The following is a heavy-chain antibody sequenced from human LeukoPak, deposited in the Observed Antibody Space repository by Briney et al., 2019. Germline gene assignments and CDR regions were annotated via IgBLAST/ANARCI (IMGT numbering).Heavy chain of an antibody. J-gene: IGHJ5*02. CDR1: GFTFSSYG. Sequence: GGSLRLSCAASGFTFSSYGMHWVRQAPGKGLEWISYISSSGSSIYYADSVKGRFTISRDNANNSLYLEMNDLRAEDTAVYYCAGRSNWVDPWGQGTLVTVSS. CDR3: AGRSNWVDP. CDR2: ISSSGSSI. V-gene: IGHV3-48*04.